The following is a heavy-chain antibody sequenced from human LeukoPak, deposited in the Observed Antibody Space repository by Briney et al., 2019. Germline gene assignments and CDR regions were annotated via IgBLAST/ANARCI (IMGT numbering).Heavy chain of an antibody. J-gene: IGHJ4*02. V-gene: IGHV3-9*01. CDR2: LTWKNGET. CDR1: GFTFDDYA. D-gene: IGHD2-2*01. Sequence: GRSLRLSCVGSGFTFDDYAVHWVRQAPGKGLEWVSGLTWKNGETGYAESVKGRFTISRDNAKESVSLQMNSLRAEDTAIYYCSAILYHWGQGTLVTVSS. CDR3: SAILYH.